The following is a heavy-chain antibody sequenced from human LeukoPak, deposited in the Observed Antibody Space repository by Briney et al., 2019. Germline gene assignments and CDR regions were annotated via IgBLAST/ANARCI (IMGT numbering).Heavy chain of an antibody. CDR2: ISSSSSYI. J-gene: IGHJ4*02. Sequence: PGGSLRLSCAASGFTFSSYSMNWVRQAPGKGLEWVSSISSSSSYIHYADSVKGRFTISRDNAKNSLYLQMNSLRAEDTAVYYCATLGTYYYGSGTDYWGQGTLVTVSS. V-gene: IGHV3-21*01. CDR1: GFTFSSYS. D-gene: IGHD3-10*01. CDR3: ATLGTYYYGSGTDY.